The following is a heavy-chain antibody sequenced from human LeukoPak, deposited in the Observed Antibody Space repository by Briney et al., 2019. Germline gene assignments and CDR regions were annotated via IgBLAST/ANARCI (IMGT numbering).Heavy chain of an antibody. J-gene: IGHJ5*02. CDR3: GKGGKQQLGFDP. Sequence: SETLSLTCAVYGGSFSGYYWSWIRQPPGKGLEWIGEINHSGSTNYNPSLKSRVTISVDTSKNQFSLKLSSVTAADTAVYYCGKGGKQQLGFDPLGQGTLVTVSS. D-gene: IGHD6-13*01. CDR1: GGSFSGYY. CDR2: INHSGST. V-gene: IGHV4-34*01.